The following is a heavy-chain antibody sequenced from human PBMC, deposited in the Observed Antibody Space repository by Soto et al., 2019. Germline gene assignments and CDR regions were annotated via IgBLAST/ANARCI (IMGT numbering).Heavy chain of an antibody. CDR1: GFTFSSYG. CDR3: AKTFHYYDSSGSPWDY. CDR2: ISYDGSNK. D-gene: IGHD3-22*01. V-gene: IGHV3-30*18. Sequence: GGSLRLSCAASGFTFSSYGMHWVRQAPGKGLEWVAVISYDGSNKYYADSVKGRFTISRDNSKNTLYLQMNSLRAEDTAVYYCAKTFHYYDSSGSPWDYWGKGTLVTVS. J-gene: IGHJ4*02.